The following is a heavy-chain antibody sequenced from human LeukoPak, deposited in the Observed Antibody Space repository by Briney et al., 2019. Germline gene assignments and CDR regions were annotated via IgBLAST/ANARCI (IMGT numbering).Heavy chain of an antibody. Sequence: GRSLRLSCAASGFTFDDYAMHWVRQAPGKGLEWVSCISWNSGNIGYADSVKGRFTISRDNAKNSLYLQMNSLRAEDTALYYCAKVPLRRGYSYAQNWFDPWGQGTLVTVSS. V-gene: IGHV3-9*01. J-gene: IGHJ5*02. CDR1: GFTFDDYA. CDR2: ISWNSGNI. CDR3: AKVPLRRGYSYAQNWFDP. D-gene: IGHD5-18*01.